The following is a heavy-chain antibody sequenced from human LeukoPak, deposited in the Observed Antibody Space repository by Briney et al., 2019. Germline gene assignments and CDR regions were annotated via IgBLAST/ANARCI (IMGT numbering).Heavy chain of an antibody. CDR2: INHSGST. CDR3: ARHKELRLITMVRGVIDY. D-gene: IGHD3-10*01. J-gene: IGHJ4*02. V-gene: IGHV4-34*01. Sequence: SETLSLTCAVYGGSFSGYYWSWIRQPPGKALEWIGEINHSGSTNYNPSLKSRVTISVDTSKNQFSLKLSSVTAADTAVYYCARHKELRLITMVRGVIDYWGQGTLVTVSS. CDR1: GGSFSGYY.